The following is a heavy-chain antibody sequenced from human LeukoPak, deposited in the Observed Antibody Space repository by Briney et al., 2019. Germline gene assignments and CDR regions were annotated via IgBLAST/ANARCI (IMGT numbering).Heavy chain of an antibody. J-gene: IGHJ4*02. Sequence: ASVKVSCKASGGTFSSYAISWVRQAPGQGLGWMGRIIPILGIANYAQKFQGRVTITADKSTSTAYMELSSLRSEDTAVYYCAATSPGYSGYGHDYWGQGTLVTVSS. D-gene: IGHD5-12*01. CDR2: IIPILGIA. CDR3: AATSPGYSGYGHDY. V-gene: IGHV1-69*04. CDR1: GGTFSSYA.